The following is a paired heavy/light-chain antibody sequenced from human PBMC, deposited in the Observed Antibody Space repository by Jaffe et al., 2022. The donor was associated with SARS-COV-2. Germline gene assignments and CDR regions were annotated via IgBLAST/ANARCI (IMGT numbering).Heavy chain of an antibody. CDR1: GFTFSDYY. Sequence: QVQLVESGGGLVKPGGSLRLSCAASGFTFSDYYMSWIRQAPGKGLEWVSYISSSGSTIYYADSVKGRFTISRDNAKNSLYLQMNSLRAEDTAVYYCASSELRYFDWLLPLDYWGQGTLVTVSS. CDR3: ASSELRYFDWLLPLDY. J-gene: IGHJ4*02. V-gene: IGHV3-11*01. CDR2: ISSSGSTI. D-gene: IGHD3-9*01.
Light chain of an antibody. Sequence: EIVLTQSPGTLSLSPGERATLSCRASQSVSSSYLAWYQQKPGQAPRLLIYGASSRATGIPDRFSGSGSGTDFTLTISRLEPEDFAVYYCQQYGSSRGWTFGQGTKVEIK. CDR1: QSVSSSY. J-gene: IGKJ1*01. V-gene: IGKV3-20*01. CDR3: QQYGSSRGWT. CDR2: GAS.